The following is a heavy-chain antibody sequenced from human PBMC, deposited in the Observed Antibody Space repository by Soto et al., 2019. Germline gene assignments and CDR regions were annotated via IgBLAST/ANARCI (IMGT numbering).Heavy chain of an antibody. CDR3: ARDYYEKSDSPGWDFDL. CDR2: SRDKANGYST. V-gene: IGHV3-72*01. D-gene: IGHD3-22*01. J-gene: IGHJ2*01. CDR1: GFIFNDHY. Sequence: EVELVESGGGLVQPGGSLRLSCAASGFIFNDHYMEWVRQAPGKGLEWIGGSRDKANGYSTEYAASVKGRFTISRDDSKNSLDLEMNSLKTGDTAGDYFARDYYEKSDSPGWDFDLWGRGTLVTVSS.